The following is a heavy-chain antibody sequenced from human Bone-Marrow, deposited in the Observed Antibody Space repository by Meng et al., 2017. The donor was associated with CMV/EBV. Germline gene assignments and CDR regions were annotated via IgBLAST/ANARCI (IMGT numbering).Heavy chain of an antibody. V-gene: IGHV4-39*07. J-gene: IGHJ4*02. D-gene: IGHD6-19*01. CDR1: GGSINNSSYY. CDR2: IYYSGST. CDR3: ATTVAGDYFDY. Sequence: SETLSLTCTVSGGSINNSSYYWGWIRQSPGKGLEWIGNIYYSGSTYYQPSLKSRVTISVDKSKNQFSLKLSSVTAADTAVYYCATTVAGDYFDYWGQGILVTVSS.